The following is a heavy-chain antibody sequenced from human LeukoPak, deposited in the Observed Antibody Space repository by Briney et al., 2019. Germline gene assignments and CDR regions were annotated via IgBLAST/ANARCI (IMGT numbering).Heavy chain of an antibody. CDR3: ATGRIYSLLDY. CDR2: LDPENGET. Sequence: ASVKVSCKVSGHTLTDLSTHWVRQAPGGGLEWMGGLDPENGETIYAQKFQGRVTMTEDTSTDTAYMELSSLRSEDTAVYYCATGRIYSLLDYWGQGTLVTVSS. CDR1: GHTLTDLS. D-gene: IGHD2-15*01. V-gene: IGHV1-24*01. J-gene: IGHJ4*02.